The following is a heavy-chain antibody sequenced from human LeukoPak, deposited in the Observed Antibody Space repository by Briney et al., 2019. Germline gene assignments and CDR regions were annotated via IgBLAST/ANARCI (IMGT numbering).Heavy chain of an antibody. CDR3: ATSTVTGNWFDP. V-gene: IGHV1-69*04. CDR2: IIPILGIA. CDR1: GGTFSSYA. Sequence: SVKVSCKASGGTFSSYAISWVRQAPGQGLEWMGRIIPILGIANYAQKFQGRVTITADKSTSTAYMELSSLRSEDTAVYYCATSTVTGNWFDPWGQGTLVTVSS. D-gene: IGHD4-17*01. J-gene: IGHJ5*02.